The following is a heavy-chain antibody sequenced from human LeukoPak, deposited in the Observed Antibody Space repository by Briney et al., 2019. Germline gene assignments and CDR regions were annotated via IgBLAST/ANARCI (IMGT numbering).Heavy chain of an antibody. CDR2: IYYSGST. J-gene: IGHJ4*02. Sequence: SETLSLTCTVSGGSINNYYWSWIRQPPGKGLEWIGYIYYSGSTNYNPSLKSRVTISVDTSRNQFSLKLSSVTAADTAVYYCARSGVTTVTHDYWGQGTLVTVSS. CDR3: ARSGVTTVTHDY. D-gene: IGHD4-11*01. CDR1: GGSINNYY. V-gene: IGHV4-59*01.